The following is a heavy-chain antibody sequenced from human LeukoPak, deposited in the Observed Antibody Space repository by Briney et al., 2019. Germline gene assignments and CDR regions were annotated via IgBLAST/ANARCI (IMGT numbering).Heavy chain of an antibody. CDR2: IYSGGTT. CDR3: ARRFDY. CDR1: GFNVRSTY. J-gene: IGHJ4*02. V-gene: IGHV3-53*01. Sequence: GGSLRLSCAASGFNVRSTYMSWVRQAPGKGLEWVSVIYSGGTTYNADSVKGRFTISRDDAKNSLYLQMDSLRAEDTAVYYCARRFDYWGQGTLVTVSS.